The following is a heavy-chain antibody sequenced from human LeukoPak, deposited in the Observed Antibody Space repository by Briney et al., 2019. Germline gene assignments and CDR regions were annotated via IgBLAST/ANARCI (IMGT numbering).Heavy chain of an antibody. D-gene: IGHD3-10*01. CDR2: ISNSSSYI. CDR1: GFTFSSYS. J-gene: IGHJ4*02. Sequence: GGSLRLSCAASGFTFSSYSMNWVRQAPGKGLEWVSSISNSSSYIYYAASVKGRFTISRDNAKNSLSLQMNSLRAEDTAVYYCARNLPYNYYGSGSYYTAIDYWGQGTLVTVSS. CDR3: ARNLPYNYYGSGSYYTAIDY. V-gene: IGHV3-21*01.